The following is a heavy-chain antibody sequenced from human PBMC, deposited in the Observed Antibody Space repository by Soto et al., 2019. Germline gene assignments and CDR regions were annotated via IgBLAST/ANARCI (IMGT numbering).Heavy chain of an antibody. CDR3: ASADYGDGDY. J-gene: IGHJ4*02. CDR2: IRVYNGDR. Sequence: QVQLVQSGAEVKKPGASVKVSWKASGLAFSNSRISWVRQAPGQGPEWMGWIRVYNGDRNYSWKFQGRLFMTTDTSTSTAYMELRSLRSDDTAVYFCASADYGDGDYWGQGTLVSVSS. V-gene: IGHV1-18*01. D-gene: IGHD4-17*01. CDR1: GLAFSNSR.